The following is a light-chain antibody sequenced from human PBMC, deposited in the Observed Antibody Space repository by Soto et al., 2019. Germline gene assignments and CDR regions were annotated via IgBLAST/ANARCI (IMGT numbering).Light chain of an antibody. CDR1: QGIINY. CDR3: QPLFMSPPT. CDR2: GAS. V-gene: IGKV1-9*01. J-gene: IGKJ3*01. Sequence: IQLTQSPSSLSASMGDRVTITCRASQGIINYLAWYQQKPGKAPKLLIYGASTLQGGVPSRFSGSGSGTDFTVTVSSLQPEDLETYYCQPLFMSPPTLGPGTKVDIK.